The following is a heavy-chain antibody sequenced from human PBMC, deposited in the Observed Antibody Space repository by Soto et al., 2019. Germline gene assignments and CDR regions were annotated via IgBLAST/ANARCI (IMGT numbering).Heavy chain of an antibody. Sequence: QLQLQESGPGLVKPSETLSLTCTVSGGSISSSSYYWGWIRQPPGKGLEWIGSIYYSGSTYYNPYLKSRLTISVDTSKNQFSLKLSSVTAADTAVYCCARHTPAISISDHWGQGTLVTVSS. CDR3: ARHTPAISISDH. CDR1: GGSISSSSYY. CDR2: IYYSGST. V-gene: IGHV4-39*01. J-gene: IGHJ4*02. D-gene: IGHD2-15*01.